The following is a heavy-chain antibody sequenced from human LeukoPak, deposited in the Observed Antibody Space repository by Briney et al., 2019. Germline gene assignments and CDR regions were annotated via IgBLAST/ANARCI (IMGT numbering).Heavy chain of an antibody. V-gene: IGHV3-21*01. J-gene: IGHJ3*01. CDR2: ISSSSSYI. CDR1: GFTFSIYA. D-gene: IGHD2-21*02. CDR3: VAGDWGARDSFDL. Sequence: GGSLRLSCAASGFTFSIYAMNWVRQAPGKGLEWISSISSSSSYIYYADSVKGRFTISRGNAKNSLYLQMSSLRAEDTSVYYCVAGDWGARDSFDLWGRGAMVTVSS.